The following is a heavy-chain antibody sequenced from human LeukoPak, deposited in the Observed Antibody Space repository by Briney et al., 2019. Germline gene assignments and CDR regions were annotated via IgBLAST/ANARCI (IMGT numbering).Heavy chain of an antibody. J-gene: IGHJ5*02. D-gene: IGHD1-26*01. CDR2: ISTSSSYI. CDR3: ARAPLSGSYLINWFDP. CDR1: GFTFSAYS. Sequence: GGSLRLSCAASGFTFSAYSMNWVRQAPGKGLEWVSSISTSSSYIYYVDSVKGRFTISRDNARNSLYLQMNSLRAEDTAVYYCARAPLSGSYLINWFDPWGEGTLVTVSS. V-gene: IGHV3-21*01.